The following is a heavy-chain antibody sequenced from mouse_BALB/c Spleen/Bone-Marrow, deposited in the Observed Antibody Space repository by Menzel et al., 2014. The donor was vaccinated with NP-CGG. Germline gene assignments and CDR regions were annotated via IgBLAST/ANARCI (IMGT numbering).Heavy chain of an antibody. V-gene: IGHV14-3*02. CDR3: ARDYGPFDY. CDR1: GFNIKDIY. D-gene: IGHD1-2*01. J-gene: IGHJ2*01. Sequence: EVKLVESGAELVKPGASVKLSCTASGFNIKDIYMHWVKQRPEQGLEWIGRTDPANGDTKYDPKFQGKATITADTSSNTAYLQLSSLTSEDTAVYYCARDYGPFDYWGQGTTLTVSS. CDR2: TDPANGDT.